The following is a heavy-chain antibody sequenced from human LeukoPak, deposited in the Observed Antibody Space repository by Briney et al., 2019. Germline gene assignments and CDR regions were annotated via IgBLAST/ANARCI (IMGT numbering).Heavy chain of an antibody. CDR1: AITFSSYG. Sequence: PGGSLRLSCAVSAITFSSYGMHCVRQAPGKGLEWVAVIWYDGSNKYYADSVKGRFTISRDNSKNTLYLQMNSLRTEDTAVYYCARDQAYFDYWGQGTLVTVSS. CDR2: IWYDGSNK. V-gene: IGHV3-33*01. CDR3: ARDQAYFDY. J-gene: IGHJ4*02.